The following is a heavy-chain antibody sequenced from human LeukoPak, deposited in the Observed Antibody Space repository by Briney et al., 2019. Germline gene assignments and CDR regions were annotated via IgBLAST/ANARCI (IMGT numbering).Heavy chain of an antibody. J-gene: IGHJ4*02. D-gene: IGHD2-8*01. CDR3: ASGAMVYAMSFDY. CDR1: GFTFSDYY. Sequence: GGSLRLSCAASGFTFSDYYMSWIRQAPGKGLEWVSYISSSGSTIYYADSEKGRFTISRDNAKNSLYLQMNSLRAEDTAVYYCASGAMVYAMSFDYWGQGTLVTISS. CDR2: ISSSGSTI. V-gene: IGHV3-11*01.